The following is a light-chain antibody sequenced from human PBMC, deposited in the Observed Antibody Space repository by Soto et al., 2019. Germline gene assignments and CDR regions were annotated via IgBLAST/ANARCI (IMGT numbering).Light chain of an antibody. Sequence: EIVLTQSPGTLSLSPGERATLSCRASQSVGSSHLAWYQQKPGQAPRLLIYGASSRATGIPDRFSGSGSETDFTLTISRLEPEDFAVYYCQQYDISWTFGQGTKVEIK. V-gene: IGKV3-20*01. J-gene: IGKJ1*01. CDR1: QSVGSSH. CDR3: QQYDISWT. CDR2: GAS.